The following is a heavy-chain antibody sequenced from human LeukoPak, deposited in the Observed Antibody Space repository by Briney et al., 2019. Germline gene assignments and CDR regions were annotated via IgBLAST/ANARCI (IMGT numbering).Heavy chain of an antibody. D-gene: IGHD3-10*01. V-gene: IGHV3-53*01. CDR3: AREGFGIDY. J-gene: IGHJ4*02. Sequence: PGGSLRLSCAASGFTFSSYGMHWVRQAPGKGLEWVSVIYSGGSTYYADSVKGRFTISRDNSKNTLYLQMNSLRAEDTAVYYCAREGFGIDYWGQGTLVTVSS. CDR2: IYSGGST. CDR1: GFTFSSYG.